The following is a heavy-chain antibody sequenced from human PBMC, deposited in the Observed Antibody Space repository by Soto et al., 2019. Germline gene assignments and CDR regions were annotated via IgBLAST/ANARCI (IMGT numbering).Heavy chain of an antibody. V-gene: IGHV1-18*01. CDR1: GYTFTSYG. J-gene: IGHJ5*02. Sequence: GASVKVSCKASGYTFTSYGISWVRQAPGQGLEWMGWISAYNGNTNYAQKLQGRVTMTTDTSTSTAYMELRSLRSDDTAVYYCARDRWLRCGQTCWFDPWGQGTLVTVSS. CDR2: ISAYNGNT. D-gene: IGHD3-22*01. CDR3: ARDRWLRCGQTCWFDP.